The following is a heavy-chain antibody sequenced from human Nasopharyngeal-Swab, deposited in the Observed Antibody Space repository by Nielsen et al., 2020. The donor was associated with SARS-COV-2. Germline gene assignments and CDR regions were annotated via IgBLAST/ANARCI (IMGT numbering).Heavy chain of an antibody. CDR3: ARDSENDGWFPYS. CDR1: GFIYRTYA. J-gene: IGHJ4*02. D-gene: IGHD6-19*01. Sequence: YAESGFIYRTYAMHRHRQAPGKGLEWVAMTSYDGSIAYYTDSVKGRCTISRDNSKKTLSLQMNSLRIEDTAVYYCARDSENDGWFPYSWGQGTLVTVSS. CDR2: TSYDGSIA. V-gene: IGHV3-30-3*01.